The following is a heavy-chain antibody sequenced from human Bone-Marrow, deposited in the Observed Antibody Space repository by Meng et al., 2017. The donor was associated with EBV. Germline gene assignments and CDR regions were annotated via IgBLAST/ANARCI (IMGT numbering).Heavy chain of an antibody. CDR3: ASESGRGFTPDY. CDR1: GYTFSDYD. J-gene: IGHJ4*02. CDR2: LIPMSDAP. V-gene: IGHV1-69*13. Sequence: QVHLVQSGAEVKKPGASVKVSCKSSGYTFSDYDINWVGQATGQGPEWMGGLIPMSDAPHYAQKFQGRVTMTADESTSTHYMDLTGLRSDDTAVYYCASESGRGFTPDYWGQGTLVTVSS. D-gene: IGHD3-10*01.